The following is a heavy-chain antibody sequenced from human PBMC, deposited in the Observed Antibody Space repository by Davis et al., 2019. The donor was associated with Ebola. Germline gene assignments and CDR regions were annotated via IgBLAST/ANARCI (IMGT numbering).Heavy chain of an antibody. V-gene: IGHV1-18*01. D-gene: IGHD6-13*01. J-gene: IGHJ4*02. CDR1: GYTFTSYG. CDR2: ISGYNGNT. CDR3: ARTYSSSWYIAELGY. Sequence: AASVKVSCKASGYTFTSYGMSWVRQAPGQGLEWMGWISGYNGNTKYAQKVQDRVTMTTDTSTSTAYMELRSLRSDDTAVYYCARTYSSSWYIAELGYWGQGTLVTVSS.